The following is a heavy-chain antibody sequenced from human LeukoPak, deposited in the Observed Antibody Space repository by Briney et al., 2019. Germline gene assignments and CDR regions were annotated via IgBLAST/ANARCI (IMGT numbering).Heavy chain of an antibody. J-gene: IGHJ6*03. CDR3: ARSVGRWLQLDYYYMDV. Sequence: SETLSLTCTVSGGSISSYYWSWIRQAPGKGLEWLGYIYHSGSTKYNPSLKSRVTISVDTSKNQFSLKLGSVTAADTAVYYCARSVGRWLQLDYYYMDVWGKGTTVTISS. CDR2: IYHSGST. D-gene: IGHD5-24*01. V-gene: IGHV4-59*01. CDR1: GGSISSYY.